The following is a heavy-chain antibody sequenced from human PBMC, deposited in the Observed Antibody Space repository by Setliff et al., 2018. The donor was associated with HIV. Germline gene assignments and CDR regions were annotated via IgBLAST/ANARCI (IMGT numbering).Heavy chain of an antibody. CDR1: GYTFTSYG. CDR3: VRVGPWYYGRSGYLASWDY. CDR2: ICAYNGNT. Sequence: ASVKVSCKASGYTFTSYGISWVRQAPGQGLEWMGWICAYNGNTNYAQKLQGRVTMTTDTSTSTAYMELSSLSSEDTAVYYCVRVGPWYYGRSGYLASWDYWGQGTQVTVSS. V-gene: IGHV1-18*01. D-gene: IGHD3-22*01. J-gene: IGHJ4*02.